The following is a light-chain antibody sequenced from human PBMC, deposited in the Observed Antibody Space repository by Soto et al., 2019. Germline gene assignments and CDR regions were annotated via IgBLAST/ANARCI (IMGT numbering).Light chain of an antibody. J-gene: IGLJ6*01. CDR3: SSYSDTNTYV. CDR2: EVS. V-gene: IGLV2-14*01. Sequence: QSALTQPAFVSGSPGQSITISCTGTSSDVGGYNYVSWYQHPPGKAPKLMISEVSNRPSGVSNRFSGSKSGNTASLTISGLQAEDEADYYCSSYSDTNTYVFGSGTKLTVL. CDR1: SSDVGGYNY.